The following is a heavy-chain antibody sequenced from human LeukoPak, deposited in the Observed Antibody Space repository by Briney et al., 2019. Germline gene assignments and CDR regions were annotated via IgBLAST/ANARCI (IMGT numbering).Heavy chain of an antibody. J-gene: IGHJ4*02. V-gene: IGHV1-69*01. CDR2: IIPIFGTA. Sequence: SVKVSCKASGGTFSSYAISWVRQAPGQGLEWMGGIIPIFGTANYAQKFQGRVTITADEPTSTAYMELSSLRSEDTAVYYCARDGEGIAVAGTAPVFDYWGQGTLVTVSS. CDR3: ARDGEGIAVAGTAPVFDY. CDR1: GGTFSSYA. D-gene: IGHD6-19*01.